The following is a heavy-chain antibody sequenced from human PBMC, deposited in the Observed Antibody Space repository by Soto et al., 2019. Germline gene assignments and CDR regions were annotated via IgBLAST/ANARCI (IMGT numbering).Heavy chain of an antibody. Sequence: GGSLRLSCAASGFTFSSYGMHWVRQAPGKGLEWVAVIWYDGSNKYYADSVKGRFTISRDNSKNTLYLQMNSLRAEDTAVYYCARGQKQWLVRNYYYGMDVWGQGTTVTSP. CDR2: IWYDGSNK. D-gene: IGHD6-19*01. CDR1: GFTFSSYG. J-gene: IGHJ6*02. V-gene: IGHV3-33*08. CDR3: ARGQKQWLVRNYYYGMDV.